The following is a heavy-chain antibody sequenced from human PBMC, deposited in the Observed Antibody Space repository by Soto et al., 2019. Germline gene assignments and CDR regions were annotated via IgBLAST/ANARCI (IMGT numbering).Heavy chain of an antibody. CDR1: GGSISSYY. Sequence: SETLSLTRTVSGGSISSYYWSWIRQPPGKGLEWIGYIYYSGSTNYNPSLKSRVTISVDTSKNQFSLKLSSVTAADTAVYYCARVEYYDFWSGYYGPGWFDPWGQGTLVTVSS. D-gene: IGHD3-3*01. J-gene: IGHJ5*02. CDR3: ARVEYYDFWSGYYGPGWFDP. CDR2: IYYSGST. V-gene: IGHV4-59*01.